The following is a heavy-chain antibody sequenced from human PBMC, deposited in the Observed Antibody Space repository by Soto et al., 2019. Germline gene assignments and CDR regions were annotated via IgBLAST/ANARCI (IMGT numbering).Heavy chain of an antibody. CDR3: ARELRKQLVRSNWFDP. V-gene: IGHV1-69*01. Sequence: QVQLVQSGAEVKKPGSSVKVSCKASGGTFSSYAISWVRQAPGQGLEWMGGIIPIFGTANYAQKFQGRVTITADESTSTAYMELSSVRSEDTAVYYCARELRKQLVRSNWFDPWGQGTLVTVSS. D-gene: IGHD6-6*01. CDR2: IIPIFGTA. CDR1: GGTFSSYA. J-gene: IGHJ5*02.